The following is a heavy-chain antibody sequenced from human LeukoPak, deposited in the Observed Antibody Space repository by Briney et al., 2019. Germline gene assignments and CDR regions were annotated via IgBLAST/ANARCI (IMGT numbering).Heavy chain of an antibody. Sequence: GGSLRLSCAASGFTFSSYAMSWVRQAPGKGLEWVSAISGSGGSTYYADSVKGRFTISRDNSKNTLYLQMNSLRAEDTAVYYCAKDDCSSTSCYSGWDYWGQGTLVTVSS. CDR3: AKDDCSSTSCYSGWDY. CDR1: GFTFSSYA. D-gene: IGHD2-2*01. J-gene: IGHJ4*02. CDR2: ISGSGGST. V-gene: IGHV3-23*01.